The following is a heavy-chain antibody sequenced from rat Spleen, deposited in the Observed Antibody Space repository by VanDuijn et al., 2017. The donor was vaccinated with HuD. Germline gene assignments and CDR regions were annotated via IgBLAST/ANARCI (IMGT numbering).Heavy chain of an antibody. CDR2: IWAGGGT. CDR3: ARWNSGYVMDA. V-gene: IGHV2-16*01. CDR1: GFSLTSYH. Sequence: QVQLKESGPGLVQPSQTLSLTCTVSGFSLTSYHVSWVRQPPGKSLVWMGTIWAGGGTNYNSAVQSRLSISRDTSKSQVFLKMNSLQTEDTAMYFCARWNSGYVMDAWGQGASVTVSS. D-gene: IGHD4-3*01. J-gene: IGHJ4*01.